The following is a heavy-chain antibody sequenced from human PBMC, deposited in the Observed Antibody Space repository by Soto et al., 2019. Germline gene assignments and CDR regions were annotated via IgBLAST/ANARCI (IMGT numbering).Heavy chain of an antibody. CDR2: ISWNSGSI. CDR1: GFTFDDYA. Sequence: EVQLVESGGGLVQPGRSLRLSCAASGFTFDDYAMHWVRQAPGKGLEWVSGISWNSGSIGYADSVKGRFTISRDNAKNSLYLQMNSLRAEDTALYYCAKDRDYFAAALDYWGQGTLVTVS. D-gene: IGHD6-13*01. CDR3: AKDRDYFAAALDY. V-gene: IGHV3-9*01. J-gene: IGHJ4*02.